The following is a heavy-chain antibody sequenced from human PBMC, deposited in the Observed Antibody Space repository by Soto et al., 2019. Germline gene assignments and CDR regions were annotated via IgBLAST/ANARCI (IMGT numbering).Heavy chain of an antibody. CDR2: ISTTSGYI. Sequence: PGGSLRLSCAASGFTFSIYSMNLVRQAPGKGLEWVSSISTTSGYIYYADSVKGRFTISRENAKNSLYLQMNSLRVEDTAVYYCAWNGGFDPWGQGTLATVSS. J-gene: IGHJ5*02. V-gene: IGHV3-21*01. CDR3: AWNGGFDP. D-gene: IGHD1-1*01. CDR1: GFTFSIYS.